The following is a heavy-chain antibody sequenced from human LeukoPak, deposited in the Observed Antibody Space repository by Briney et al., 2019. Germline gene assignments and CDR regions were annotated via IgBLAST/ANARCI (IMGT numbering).Heavy chain of an antibody. Sequence: PSETLSLTCSVSGGSISSSDYYCGWIRQPPGKGLEWIGSIYYSGSTYYNPSLKSRVTISVDTSKNQFSLKLSSVTAADTALYYCARQPTGYYTSWYPDYFDNWGQGTLVTVSS. CDR3: ARQPTGYYTSWYPDYFDN. V-gene: IGHV4-39*01. CDR2: IYYSGST. D-gene: IGHD6-13*01. CDR1: GGSISSSDYY. J-gene: IGHJ4*02.